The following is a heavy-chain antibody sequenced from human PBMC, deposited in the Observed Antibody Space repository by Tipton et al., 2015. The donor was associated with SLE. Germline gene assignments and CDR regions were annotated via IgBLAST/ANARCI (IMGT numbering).Heavy chain of an antibody. CDR3: ARLPWSSWYGNWFDP. CDR1: GGSISSSSYY. D-gene: IGHD6-13*01. V-gene: IGHV4-39*07. CDR2: IYYSGST. J-gene: IGHJ5*02. Sequence: TLSLTCTVSGGSISSSSYYWGWIRQPPGKGLEWIGSIYYSGSTYYNQSLTSRITISVDTSKNQFSLKLSSVTAADTAVYYCARLPWSSWYGNWFDPWGQGTLVTVSS.